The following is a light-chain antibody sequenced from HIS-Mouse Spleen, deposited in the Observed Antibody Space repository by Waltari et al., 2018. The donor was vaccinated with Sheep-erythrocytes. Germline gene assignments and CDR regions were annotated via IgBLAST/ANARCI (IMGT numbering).Light chain of an antibody. CDR2: VGS. Sequence: QSALTQPASVSGSPGQSITISCTGTSSDVGSYNLVSWYQQHPGKAPKLMIYVGSKRPSGVSNRFSGSKSGNTASLTISGLQAEDEADYYCCSYAGSSTPWVFGGGTKLTVL. CDR3: CSYAGSSTPWV. J-gene: IGLJ3*02. CDR1: SSDVGSYNL. V-gene: IGLV2-23*01.